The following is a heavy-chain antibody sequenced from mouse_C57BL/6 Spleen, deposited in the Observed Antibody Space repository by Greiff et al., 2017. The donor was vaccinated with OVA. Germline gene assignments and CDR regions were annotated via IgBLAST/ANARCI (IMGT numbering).Heavy chain of an antibody. J-gene: IGHJ3*01. CDR3: ARGGYDGGWFAY. D-gene: IGHD2-2*01. Sequence: VQLQQPGAELVRPGTSVKLSCKASGYTFTSYWMHWVKQRPGQGLEWIGVIDPSDSYTNYNQKFKGKATLTVDTSSSTAYMQLSSLTSEDSAVDDCARGGYDGGWFAYWGQGTLVTVSA. V-gene: IGHV1-59*01. CDR2: IDPSDSYT. CDR1: GYTFTSYW.